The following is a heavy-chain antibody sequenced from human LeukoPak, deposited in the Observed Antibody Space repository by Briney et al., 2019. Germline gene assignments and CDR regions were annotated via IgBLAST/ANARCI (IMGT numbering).Heavy chain of an antibody. D-gene: IGHD3-10*01. V-gene: IGHV1-46*01. CDR1: GYTFTSYY. CDR2: INPSGGST. J-gene: IGHJ3*02. CDR3: AGGYYYGSGSYFNAFDI. Sequence: ASVKVSCKASGYTFTSYYMHWVRQAPGQGLEWMGIINPSGGSTSCAQRLQGRVTMTRDTSTSTVYMELSSLRSEDTAVYYCAGGYYYGSGSYFNAFDIWGQGTMVTVSS.